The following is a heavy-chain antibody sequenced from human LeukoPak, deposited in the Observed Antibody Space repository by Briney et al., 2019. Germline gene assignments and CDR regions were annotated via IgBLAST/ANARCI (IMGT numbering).Heavy chain of an antibody. D-gene: IGHD3-10*01. Sequence: PXXTLSLTCTVSGGSISSYYWSWIRQPAGEGLEWIGHIYSTGSTNYNPSLKSRVTLSVDRSKNQFSLRLNSVTAADTAVYYCARRRHYYGSGSYYNFDYWGQGTLVTVSS. CDR2: IYSTGST. CDR1: GGSISSYY. J-gene: IGHJ4*02. CDR3: ARRRHYYGSGSYYNFDY. V-gene: IGHV4-4*07.